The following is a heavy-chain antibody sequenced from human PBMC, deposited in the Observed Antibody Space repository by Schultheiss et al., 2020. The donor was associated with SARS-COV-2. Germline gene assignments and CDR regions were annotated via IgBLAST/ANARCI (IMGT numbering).Heavy chain of an antibody. CDR3: ARGFWEVDY. V-gene: IGHV4-38-2*01. J-gene: IGHJ4*02. CDR2: IYHSGST. CDR1: GYSISSGYY. Sequence: SETLSLTCAVSGYSISSGYYWGWIRQPPGKGLEWIGSIYHSGSTYYNPSLKSRVTISLDTSKNHVSLKLSSVTAADTAVYYCARGFWEVDYWGQGALVTVSS. D-gene: IGHD3-3*01.